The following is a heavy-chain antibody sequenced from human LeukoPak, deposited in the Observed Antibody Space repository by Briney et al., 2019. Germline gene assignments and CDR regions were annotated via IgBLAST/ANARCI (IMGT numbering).Heavy chain of an antibody. CDR2: ISSSGSTI. Sequence: PGGSLRLSCAASGFTFSSYEMNWVRQAPGKGLEWVSYISSSGSTIFYADSVKGRFTISRDNAKDSLYLQMNSLRAEDTAVYYCARDLEAANTYYFDYWGQGTMVTVSS. CDR1: GFTFSSYE. J-gene: IGHJ4*02. V-gene: IGHV3-48*03. CDR3: ARDLEAANTYYFDY. D-gene: IGHD6-13*01.